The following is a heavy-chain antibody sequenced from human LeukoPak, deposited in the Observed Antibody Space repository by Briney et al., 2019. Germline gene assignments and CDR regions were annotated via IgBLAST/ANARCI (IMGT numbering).Heavy chain of an antibody. D-gene: IGHD3-3*01. CDR3: ARGFLYYDFWSAPAFDI. CDR1: GGSISSGSYY. Sequence: SETLSLTCTVSGGSISSGSYYWSWIRQPAGKGLEWIARIYTSGSTNYNPSLKSRVTISVDTSKNQFSLKLSSVTAADTAVYYCARGFLYYDFWSAPAFDIWGQGTMVTVSS. CDR2: IYTSGST. J-gene: IGHJ3*02. V-gene: IGHV4-61*02.